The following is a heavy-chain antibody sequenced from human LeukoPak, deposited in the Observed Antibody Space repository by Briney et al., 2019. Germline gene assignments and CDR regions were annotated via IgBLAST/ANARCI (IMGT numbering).Heavy chain of an antibody. J-gene: IGHJ4*02. Sequence: GGSLTLSCVASGFTVSSNYMSWVRQAPGKGLEWVSVIYSGGSTYYADSVKGRFTISRDNSKNTLYLQMNSLRAEDTAVYYCAKDLKTDGKWEVDYWGQGMLVTVSS. CDR1: GFTVSSNY. V-gene: IGHV3-53*01. CDR2: IYSGGST. CDR3: AKDLKTDGKWEVDY. D-gene: IGHD1-26*01.